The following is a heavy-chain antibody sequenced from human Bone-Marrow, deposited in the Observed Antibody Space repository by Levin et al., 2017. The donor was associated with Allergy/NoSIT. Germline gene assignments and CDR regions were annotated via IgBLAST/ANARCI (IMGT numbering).Heavy chain of an antibody. CDR1: GYTFTGYY. D-gene: IGHD6-13*01. V-gene: IGHV1-2*02. CDR2: INPNSGGT. Sequence: GESLKISCKASGYTFTGYYMHWVRQAPGQGLEWMGWINPNSGGTNYAQKFQGRVTMTRDTSISTAYMELSRLRSDDTAVYYCARESAAAGTGFDAFDIWGQGTMVTVSS. CDR3: ARESAAAGTGFDAFDI. J-gene: IGHJ3*02.